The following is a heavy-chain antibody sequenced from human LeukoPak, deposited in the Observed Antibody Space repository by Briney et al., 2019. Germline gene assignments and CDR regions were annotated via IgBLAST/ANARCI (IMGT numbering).Heavy chain of an antibody. CDR2: ISYDGSNK. CDR1: GFTFSSYA. J-gene: IGHJ4*02. D-gene: IGHD1-1*01. V-gene: IGHV3-30*14. CDR3: ARASFLEREFDY. Sequence: GGSLRLSCAASGFTFSSYAMHWVRQAPGKGLEWVAVISYDGSNKYYADSVKGRFTISRDNSKNTLYLQMNSLRAEDTAVYYCARASFLEREFDYWGQGTLVTVSS.